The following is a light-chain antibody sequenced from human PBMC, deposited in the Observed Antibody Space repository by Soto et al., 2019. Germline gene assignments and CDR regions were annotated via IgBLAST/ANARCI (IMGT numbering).Light chain of an antibody. CDR3: AAWDDSLNGYV. J-gene: IGLJ1*01. V-gene: IGLV1-44*01. CDR1: SSNIGSSI. CDR2: NNN. Sequence: QSVLTQPPSASGTPGQRVTISCSGSSSNIGSSIVNWYQQLPGTAPKLLIYNNNQRPSGVPDRFSGSKPGTSASLAISGLQSEDEAAYYCAAWDDSLNGYVFGTGTKVTVL.